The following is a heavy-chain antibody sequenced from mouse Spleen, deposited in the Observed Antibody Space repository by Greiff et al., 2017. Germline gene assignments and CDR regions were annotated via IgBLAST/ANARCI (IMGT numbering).Heavy chain of an antibody. J-gene: IGHJ2*01. CDR2: ISDGGSYT. CDR1: GFTFSSYA. V-gene: IGHV5-4*01. Sequence: EVKVVESGGGLVKPGGSLKLSCAASGFTFSSYAMSWVRQTPEKRLEWLATISDGGSYTYYPDNVKGRFTISRDNAKNNLYLQMSHLKSEDTAMYYCAREDYGSSYSYWGQGTTLTVSS. D-gene: IGHD1-1*01. CDR3: AREDYGSSYSY.